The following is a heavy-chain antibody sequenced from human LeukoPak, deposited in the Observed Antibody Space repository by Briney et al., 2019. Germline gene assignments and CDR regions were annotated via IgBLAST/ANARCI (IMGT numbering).Heavy chain of an antibody. CDR3: AKPRGVGSSWYGDSFDY. V-gene: IGHV3-23*01. CDR2: ISGSGGST. D-gene: IGHD6-13*01. J-gene: IGHJ4*02. CDR1: GGSISSYY. Sequence: ETLSLTCTVSGGSISSYYWSWVRQAPGKGLEWVSAISGSGGSTYYADSVKGRFTISRDNSKNTLYLQMNSLRAEDTAVYYCAKPRGVGSSWYGDSFDYWGQGTLVTVSP.